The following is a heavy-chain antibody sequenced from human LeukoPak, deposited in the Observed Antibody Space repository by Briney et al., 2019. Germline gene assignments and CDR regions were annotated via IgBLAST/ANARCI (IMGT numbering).Heavy chain of an antibody. CDR1: GFTFSNYG. Sequence: GGSLRLSCAASGFTFSNYGMHWVRQAPGKGLEWVSFIDSGSSYIYYADSVKGRFTISRDNAKNSLYLQMNSLRAEDTAVYYCARPTVTWWFDPWGQGTLVTVSS. CDR2: IDSGSSYI. V-gene: IGHV3-21*01. J-gene: IGHJ5*02. CDR3: ARPTVTWWFDP. D-gene: IGHD4-17*01.